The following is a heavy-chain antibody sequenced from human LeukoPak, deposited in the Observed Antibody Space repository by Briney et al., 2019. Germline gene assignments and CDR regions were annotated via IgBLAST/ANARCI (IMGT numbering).Heavy chain of an antibody. CDR1: GFTVSSNY. D-gene: IGHD3-10*01. J-gene: IGHJ4*02. CDR2: IWYDGSHK. Sequence: GGSLRLSCAASGFTVSSNYMHWVRQAPGKGLEWVADIWYDGSHKCYADSVKGRFTISRDNSKSTLHLQMNSLRAEDTAVYYCARDLLLWFGELSGDSDYWGQGTLVTVSS. V-gene: IGHV3-33*08. CDR3: ARDLLLWFGELSGDSDY.